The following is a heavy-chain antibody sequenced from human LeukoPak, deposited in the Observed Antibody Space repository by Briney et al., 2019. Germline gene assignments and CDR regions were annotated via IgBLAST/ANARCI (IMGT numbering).Heavy chain of an antibody. D-gene: IGHD4-17*01. CDR3: TTGYGDYGFDY. Sequence: PRGSLRLSCAASGFTFSNAWMSWVRQAPGKGLEWVGRIKSKTDGGTTDYAAPVKGRFTISRDDSKNTLYLQMNSLKTEDTAVYYCTTGYGDYGFDYWGQGTLVTVSS. CDR1: GFTFSNAW. J-gene: IGHJ4*02. V-gene: IGHV3-15*01. CDR2: IKSKTDGGTT.